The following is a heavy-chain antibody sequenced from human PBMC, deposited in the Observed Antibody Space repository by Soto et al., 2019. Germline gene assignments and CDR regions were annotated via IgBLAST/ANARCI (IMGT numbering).Heavy chain of an antibody. CDR2: VSYDERNI. CDR1: GFTFSTSD. J-gene: IGHJ4*02. CDR3: ARALDFWSGYLSD. D-gene: IGHD3-3*01. V-gene: IGHV3-30*03. Sequence: PGGSLRLSCVASGFTFSTSDMHWVRQAPGQGLEWVAVVSYDERNIYYADSVKGRFSVSRDNSKNTLFLHMNSLRAEDTAVYYCARALDFWSGYLSDWGQGTLVTVSS.